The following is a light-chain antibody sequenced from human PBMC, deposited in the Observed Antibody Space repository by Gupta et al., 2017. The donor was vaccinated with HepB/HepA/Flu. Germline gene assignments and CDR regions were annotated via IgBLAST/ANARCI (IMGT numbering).Light chain of an antibody. CDR3: SSYTSSNTHVV. CDR2: DVS. Sequence: QSALTQPASVSGSPGQSITISCTGTSSDVGNYNYVSWYQQHPGKAPKLMIYDVSDRPSGVSNRFSGSKSGNTASLTISGLQAEDEADYHCSSYTSSNTHVVFGGGTKLTVL. CDR1: SSDVGNYNY. J-gene: IGLJ2*01. V-gene: IGLV2-14*03.